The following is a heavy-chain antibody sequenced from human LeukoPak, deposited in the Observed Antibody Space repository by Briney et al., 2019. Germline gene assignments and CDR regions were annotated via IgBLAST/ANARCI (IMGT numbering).Heavy chain of an antibody. J-gene: IGHJ4*02. CDR2: IYHSGST. D-gene: IGHD6-19*01. Sequence: SETLSLTCTVSGYSISSGYYWGWIRQPPGKGLEWIGSIYHSGSTYYNPSLKSRVTISVDTSKNQFSLKLSSVTAADTAVYYCARGVAVAGTADYWGQGTLVTVSS. V-gene: IGHV4-38-2*02. CDR1: GYSISSGYY. CDR3: ARGVAVAGTADY.